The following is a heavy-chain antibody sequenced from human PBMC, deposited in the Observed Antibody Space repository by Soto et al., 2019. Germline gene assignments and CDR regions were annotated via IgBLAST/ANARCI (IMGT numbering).Heavy chain of an antibody. CDR2: IYHSGST. Sequence: SETLSLTCAVSSGSISSSNWWSWVRQPPGKGLEWIGEIYHSGSTNYNPSLKSRVTISVDKSKNQFSLKLSSVTAADTAVYYCARIAVAGERGLDYWGQGTLVTVS. CDR1: SGSISSSNW. CDR3: ARIAVAGERGLDY. J-gene: IGHJ4*02. V-gene: IGHV4-4*02. D-gene: IGHD6-19*01.